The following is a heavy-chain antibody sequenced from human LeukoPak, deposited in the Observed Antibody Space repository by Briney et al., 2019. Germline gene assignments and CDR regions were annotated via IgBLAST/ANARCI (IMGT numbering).Heavy chain of an antibody. CDR1: GYTFTGYY. V-gene: IGHV1-2*02. CDR2: INPNSGGT. D-gene: IGHD3/OR15-3a*01. Sequence: GASVKVSCKASGYTFTGYYMHWVRQAPGQGLEWMGWINPNSGGTNYAQKFQGRVTMTRDTSISTAYMELSRLRSDDTAVYYCAIGPQLEGLGYYYYMDAWGKGTTVTISS. CDR3: AIGPQLEGLGYYYYMDA. J-gene: IGHJ6*03.